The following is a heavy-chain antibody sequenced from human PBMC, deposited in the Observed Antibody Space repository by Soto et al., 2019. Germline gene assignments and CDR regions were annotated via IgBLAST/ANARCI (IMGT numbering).Heavy chain of an antibody. V-gene: IGHV3-7*01. Sequence: GGSLRLSCAASGFIFSDYSMSWVRQSPGKGLEGVANIKQDGGEEDYVDSVKGRLTISRDNAKNSLYLQMNSLRAEDTAVYYCARTRSAWSDFHYYSLDVWGQGTTVTVSS. CDR2: IKQDGGEE. J-gene: IGHJ6*02. CDR1: GFIFSDYS. CDR3: ARTRSAWSDFHYYSLDV. D-gene: IGHD1-26*01.